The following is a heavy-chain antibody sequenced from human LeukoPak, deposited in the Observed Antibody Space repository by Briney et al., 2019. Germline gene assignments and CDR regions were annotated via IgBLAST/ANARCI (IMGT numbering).Heavy chain of an antibody. J-gene: IGHJ4*02. D-gene: IGHD1-26*01. CDR3: ARALTPRGSLDY. CDR1: GYTFTTYG. Sequence: ASVKVSCKASGYTFTTYGISWVRQAPGQGLEWMGWISAYTGNTNYAQKFQGRVTMTTDTSTSTAYMELRSLRSDDSAVYYCARALTPRGSLDYWGQGTLVTVSS. CDR2: ISAYTGNT. V-gene: IGHV1-18*01.